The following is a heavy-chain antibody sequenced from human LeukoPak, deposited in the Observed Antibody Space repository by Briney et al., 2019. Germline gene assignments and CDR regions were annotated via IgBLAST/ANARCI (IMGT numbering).Heavy chain of an antibody. CDR3: ARNRAVNYYGSGSYSYYFDY. Sequence: PSETLSLTCAVYGGSFSGYYWSWIRQPPGKGLEWIGEINHSGSTNYNPSLKSRVTISVDTSKNQFSLKLSSVTAADTAVYYCARNRAVNYYGSGSYSYYFDYWGQGTLVTVSS. CDR2: INHSGST. J-gene: IGHJ4*02. CDR1: GGSFSGYY. V-gene: IGHV4-34*01. D-gene: IGHD3-10*01.